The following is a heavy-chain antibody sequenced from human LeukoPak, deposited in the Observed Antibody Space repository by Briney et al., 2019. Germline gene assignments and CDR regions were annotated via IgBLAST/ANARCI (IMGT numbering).Heavy chain of an antibody. CDR2: IYYSGST. D-gene: IGHD6-13*01. CDR1: GVSFSSYY. Sequence: SETLSLTCTVSGVSFSSYYWSWVRQPPGKGLEWIGYIYYSGSTNYNPSLKSRATISVDTSKNQFSLKLSSVTAADTAVYYCARDRSSWGASYYYYYMDVWGKGTTVTVSS. V-gene: IGHV4-59*01. CDR3: ARDRSSWGASYYYYYMDV. J-gene: IGHJ6*03.